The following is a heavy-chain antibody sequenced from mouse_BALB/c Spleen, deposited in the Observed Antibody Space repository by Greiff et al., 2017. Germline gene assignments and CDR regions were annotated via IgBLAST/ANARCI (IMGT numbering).Heavy chain of an antibody. CDR1: GFTFSSYA. CDR2: ISSGGSYT. V-gene: IGHV5-9-3*01. J-gene: IGHJ2*01. Sequence: EVKLVESGGGLVKPGGSLKLSCAASGFTFSSYAMSWVRQTPEKRLEWVATISSGGSYTYYPDSVKGRFTISRDNAKNTLYLQMSSLRSEDTAMYYCASDPLDYWGQGTTLTVSS. CDR3: ASDPLDY.